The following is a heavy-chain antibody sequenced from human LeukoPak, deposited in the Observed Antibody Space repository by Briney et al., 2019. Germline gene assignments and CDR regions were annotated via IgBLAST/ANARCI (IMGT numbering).Heavy chain of an antibody. CDR3: AKVSGSGSYYNVNYYYGMDV. Sequence: GGSLRLSCAASGFTFSSYSMNWVRQAPGKGLEWVSSISSSSSYIYYADSVKGRFTISRDNAKNSLYLQMNSLRAEDTAVYYCAKVSGSGSYYNVNYYYGMDVWGQGTTVTVSS. CDR1: GFTFSSYS. D-gene: IGHD3-10*01. CDR2: ISSSSSYI. J-gene: IGHJ6*02. V-gene: IGHV3-21*04.